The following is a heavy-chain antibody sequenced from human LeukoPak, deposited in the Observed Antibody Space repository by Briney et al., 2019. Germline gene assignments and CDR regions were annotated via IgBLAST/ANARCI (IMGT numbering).Heavy chain of an antibody. CDR3: ARDGYSYGQDY. J-gene: IGHJ4*02. CDR1: GYTFIDYY. Sequence: ASVKVSCKAFGYTFIDYYMYWVRQVPGQGLEWMGWINPNSGGTNYAQKFQGRVTMTRDTSISTAYMEPSRLRSDDTAVYYCARDGYSYGQDYWGQGTLVTVSS. CDR2: INPNSGGT. D-gene: IGHD5-18*01. V-gene: IGHV1-2*02.